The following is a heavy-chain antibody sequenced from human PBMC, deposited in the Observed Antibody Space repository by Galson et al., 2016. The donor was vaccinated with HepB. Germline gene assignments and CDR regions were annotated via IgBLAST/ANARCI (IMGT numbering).Heavy chain of an antibody. CDR2: IDPSGSRT. Sequence: SVKVSCKASYTLTNYYIQWVRQAPGQGLEWMGRIDPSGSRTSYAQKFQGRVTITRDTSTSTLYMELSSLRSEDTAMYFCARDPDSTNWHYGFDIWGQGTMVTVSS. CDR3: ARDPDSTNWHYGFDI. D-gene: IGHD6-13*01. CDR1: YTLTNYY. V-gene: IGHV1-46*01. J-gene: IGHJ3*02.